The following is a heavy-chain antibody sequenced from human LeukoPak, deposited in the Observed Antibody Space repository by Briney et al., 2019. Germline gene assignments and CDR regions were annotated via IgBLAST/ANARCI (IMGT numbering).Heavy chain of an antibody. D-gene: IGHD6-13*01. J-gene: IGHJ6*03. CDR2: MNPNSGNT. Sequence: ASAKVSCKASGYTFTSYDINWVRQATGQGLEWMGWMNPNSGNTGYAQKFQGRVTMTRNTSISTAYMELSSLRSEDTAVYYCARGRRQLGAGLYYYYYMDVWGKGTTVTVSS. CDR1: GYTFTSYD. CDR3: ARGRRQLGAGLYYYYYMDV. V-gene: IGHV1-8*01.